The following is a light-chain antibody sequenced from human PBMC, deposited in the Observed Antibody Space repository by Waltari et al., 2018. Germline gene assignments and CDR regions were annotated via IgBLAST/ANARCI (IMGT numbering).Light chain of an antibody. CDR3: GSYASGNSIL. J-gene: IGLJ2*01. CDR1: SSDVGGYIY. V-gene: IGLV2-14*03. CDR2: EVS. Sequence: QSALTQPASMSGSPGQSITIPCTGTSSDVGGYIYVSWYQQHPGEAPKLMIFEVSRRPSGVSDRFSGSKSDNTASLTISGLQAEDEADYYCGSYASGNSILFGGGTKVTVL.